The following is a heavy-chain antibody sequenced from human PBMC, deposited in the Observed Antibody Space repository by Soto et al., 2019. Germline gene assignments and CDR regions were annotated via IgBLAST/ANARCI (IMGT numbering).Heavy chain of an antibody. J-gene: IGHJ5*02. V-gene: IGHV4-61*08. D-gene: IGHD1-1*01. CDR3: TREQSDDNYFDP. Sequence: SETLSLTCTVSGAPLSSGGYFWTWMRQPPGRGLEWLGYIYYSGGTNYNPSLKSRVTISLDKSRNQFSLRLSSVTAADTAMYYRTREQSDDNYFDPWGQGTLVTVSS. CDR1: GAPLSSGGYF. CDR2: IYYSGGT.